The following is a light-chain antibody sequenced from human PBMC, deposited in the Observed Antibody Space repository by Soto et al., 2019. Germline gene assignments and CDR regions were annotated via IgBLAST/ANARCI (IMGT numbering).Light chain of an antibody. V-gene: IGLV6-57*04. CDR3: QSYDSSNVV. J-gene: IGLJ2*01. CDR1: SGSIASNY. CDR2: EAN. Sequence: NFMLTQPHSVSESPGKPVTISCTRSSGSIASNYVQWYQQRPGSAPTTVIYEANQRPSGVPDRFSGSIDSSSNSAPLTISGLKTQDEADYYCQSYDSSNVVFGGGTKVTVL.